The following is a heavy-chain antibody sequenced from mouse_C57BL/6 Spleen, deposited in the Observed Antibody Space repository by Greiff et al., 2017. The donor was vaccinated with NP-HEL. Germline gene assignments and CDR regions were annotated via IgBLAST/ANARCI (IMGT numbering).Heavy chain of an antibody. Sequence: QVHVKQSGAELVKPGASVKMSCKATGYTFTTYPIEWMKQNHGKSLEWIGNFHPYNDDTKYNEKFKGKATLTVEKSSSTVYLELSRLTSDDSAVYYCARGSSGYEFAYWGQGTLVTVSA. V-gene: IGHV1-47*01. CDR3: ARGSSGYEFAY. CDR2: FHPYNDDT. CDR1: GYTFTTYP. J-gene: IGHJ3*01. D-gene: IGHD3-2*02.